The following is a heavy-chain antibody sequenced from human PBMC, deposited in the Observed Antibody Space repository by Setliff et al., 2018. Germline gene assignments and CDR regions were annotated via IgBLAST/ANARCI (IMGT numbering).Heavy chain of an antibody. J-gene: IGHJ4*02. CDR3: ARTLYDYDILTGPGYYFDY. CDR1: GGSISSSSYY. CDR2: IYYSGST. D-gene: IGHD3-9*01. Sequence: SETLSLTCTVSGGSISSSSYYWGWIRQPPGKGLEWIGSIYYSGSTYYNPSLKSRVTISVDTSKNQFSLKLGSVTAADTAVYCCARTLYDYDILTGPGYYFDYWGQGTLVTVSS. V-gene: IGHV4-39*07.